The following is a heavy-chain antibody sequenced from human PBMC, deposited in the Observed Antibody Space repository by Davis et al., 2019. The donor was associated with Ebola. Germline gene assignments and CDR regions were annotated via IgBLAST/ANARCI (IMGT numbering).Heavy chain of an antibody. CDR3: ARDINWKDVYGLDV. Sequence: GESLKISCAASGFTFSSYWMSWVRQAPGKGLEWVANIKQDGSEKYYVDSVKGRFTISRDSAKNSLYLQMNSLRAEDTAVYYCARDINWKDVYGLDVWGQGTTVTVSS. CDR2: IKQDGSEK. V-gene: IGHV3-7*01. D-gene: IGHD1-1*01. J-gene: IGHJ6*02. CDR1: GFTFSSYW.